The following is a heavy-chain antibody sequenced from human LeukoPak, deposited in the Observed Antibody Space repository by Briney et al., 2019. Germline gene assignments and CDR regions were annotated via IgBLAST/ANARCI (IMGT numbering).Heavy chain of an antibody. CDR3: ARRSLTSRAFDI. CDR1: GGSISSYY. CDR2: IYYSGST. Sequence: SETLSLTCTVSGGSISSYYWSWIRQPPGKGLEWIGYIYYSGSTNYNPSLKSRVTISVDTSKNQFSLKLSSVTAADTAVYYCARRSLTSRAFDIWGQGTMVTVSS. J-gene: IGHJ3*02. V-gene: IGHV4-59*01.